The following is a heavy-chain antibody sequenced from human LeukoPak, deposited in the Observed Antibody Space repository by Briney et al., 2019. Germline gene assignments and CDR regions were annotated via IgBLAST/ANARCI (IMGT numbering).Heavy chain of an antibody. Sequence: GGSLRLSCAASGFTFSDYAMTWVRQAPGKGLEWVSSTGPVHYADSVKGRFTISRDDSKNTLYLQMNSLRAEDTAVYYCAKAGGITIFGVVGLDYWGQGTLVTVSS. CDR3: AKAGGITIFGVVGLDY. V-gene: IGHV3-23*01. J-gene: IGHJ4*02. CDR2: STGPV. D-gene: IGHD3-3*01. CDR1: GFTFSDYA.